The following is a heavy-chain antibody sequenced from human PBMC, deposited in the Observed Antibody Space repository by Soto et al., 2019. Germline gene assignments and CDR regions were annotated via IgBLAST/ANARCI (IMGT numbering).Heavy chain of an antibody. J-gene: IGHJ6*02. V-gene: IGHV3-15*01. CDR2: IKNKIDGETK. CDR3: TTDDVDYYGMDV. CDR1: GLTFEFAW. Sequence: GGSLRLSCVVSGLTFEFAWMSWVRQAPGKGLEWVGRIKNKIDGETKEYAAPVKGRFTISRDDSRNTLYLEMNSLKSEDTGVYYCTTDDVDYYGMDVWGQGTTVTVSS.